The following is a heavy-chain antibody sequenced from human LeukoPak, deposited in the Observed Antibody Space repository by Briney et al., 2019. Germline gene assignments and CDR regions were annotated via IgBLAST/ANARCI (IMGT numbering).Heavy chain of an antibody. D-gene: IGHD5-12*01. CDR3: AREWRGNIVATITSD. CDR1: GGTFSSYA. Sequence: ASVTVSCTASGGTFSSYAISWVRQAPGQGLEWMGGIIPIFGTANYAQKFQGRVTITADESTSTAYMELSSLRSEDTAVYYCAREWRGNIVATITSDWGQGTLVTVSS. J-gene: IGHJ4*02. V-gene: IGHV1-69*13. CDR2: IIPIFGTA.